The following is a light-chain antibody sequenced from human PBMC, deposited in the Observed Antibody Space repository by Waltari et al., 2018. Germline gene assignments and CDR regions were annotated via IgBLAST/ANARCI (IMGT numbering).Light chain of an antibody. V-gene: IGKV3-11*01. J-gene: IGKJ3*01. CDR1: QSVDIY. CDR3: QHRGHWPPDAT. CDR2: DAS. Sequence: IVLTQSPATLSLSPGERATLSCRASQSVDIYLARYQQKPGQAPRLLIYDASTRATGIQARFSGSGSGTDFTLTISSLEPEDFAVYYCQHRGHWPPDATFGPGTKVDIK.